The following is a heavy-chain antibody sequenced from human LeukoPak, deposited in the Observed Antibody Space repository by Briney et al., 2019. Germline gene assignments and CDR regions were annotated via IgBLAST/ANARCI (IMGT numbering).Heavy chain of an antibody. CDR3: ASLGEQWLVQYLHY. J-gene: IGHJ4*02. V-gene: IGHV3-7*01. CDR1: GFTFSIYW. CDR2: MMHRESEK. Sequence: GGSLRLSCAASGFTFSIYWMTWVRQAPGKGLEWVANMMHRESEKYYVDSVKGRFTISRDNAKNSLYLQMSSLRAEDTAVYYCASLGEQWLVQYLHYWGQGTLVTVSS. D-gene: IGHD6-19*01.